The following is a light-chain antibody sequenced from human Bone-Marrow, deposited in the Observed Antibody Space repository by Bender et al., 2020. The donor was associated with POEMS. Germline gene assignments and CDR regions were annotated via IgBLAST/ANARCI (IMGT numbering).Light chain of an antibody. J-gene: IGLJ3*02. CDR2: DDA. V-gene: IGLV2-23*01. CDR1: KNDIGSYNY. Sequence: QSALTQPASVSGPPGQSLTISCTGSKNDIGSYNYISWYQQYPGKAPKLIIYDDAQRPSGVPFRFSGSRSGNTASLTISGLQGEDEADYYCCSFADSSTWVFGGGTKVTVL. CDR3: CSFADSSTWV.